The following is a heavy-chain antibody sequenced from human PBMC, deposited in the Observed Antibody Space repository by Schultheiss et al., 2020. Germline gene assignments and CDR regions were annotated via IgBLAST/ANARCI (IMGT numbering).Heavy chain of an antibody. CDR3: ARDRGFRKTPYYFDY. CDR1: GFTVSSNY. D-gene: IGHD2-15*01. V-gene: IGHV3-66*01. CDR2: IYSGGSI. J-gene: IGHJ4*02. Sequence: GGSLRLSCAASGFTVSSNYMSWVRQAPGKGLEWVSVIYSGGSIYYADSVKGRFTISRDNAKNSLYLQMNSLRAEDTAVYYCARDRGFRKTPYYFDYWGQGTLVTVSS.